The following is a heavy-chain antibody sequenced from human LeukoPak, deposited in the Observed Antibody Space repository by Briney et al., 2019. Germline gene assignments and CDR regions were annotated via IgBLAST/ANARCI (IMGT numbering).Heavy chain of an antibody. V-gene: IGHV3-15*07. Sequence: PGGSLRLSCVGSGFTFNNAWMNWVRQAPGKGLEWVGRIKDMAHGATIDYAAAVKGRFTLSRDDSKNTLYLQMNSLRAEDTAVYYCAKGVDSSGWYSYYFDYWGQGTLVTVSS. D-gene: IGHD6-19*01. CDR1: GFTFNNAW. CDR2: IKDMAHGATI. CDR3: AKGVDSSGWYSYYFDY. J-gene: IGHJ4*02.